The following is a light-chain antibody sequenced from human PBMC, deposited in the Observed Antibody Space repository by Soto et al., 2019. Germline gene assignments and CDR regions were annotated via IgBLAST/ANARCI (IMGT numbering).Light chain of an antibody. CDR3: CSYTTSNTRQIV. J-gene: IGLJ1*01. CDR2: DVS. Sequence: QSALTQPASVSGSPGQSITISCTGTSSDVVGYNYVSWYQQQPGKAPKFMIYDVSNRPSGVSNRFSGSKSGNTASLTISGLQAEDEADYYCCSYTTSNTRQIVFGTGTNVTVL. V-gene: IGLV2-14*01. CDR1: SSDVVGYNY.